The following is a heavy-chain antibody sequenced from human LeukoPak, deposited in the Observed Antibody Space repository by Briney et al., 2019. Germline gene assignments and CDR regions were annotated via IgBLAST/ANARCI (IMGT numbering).Heavy chain of an antibody. Sequence: PSETLSLTCAVYGGSFSGYYWSWVRQPPGKGLEWIGEINHSGTTNYNPSLKSRLTISVDTAKNQFSLNLSSLTAADTAVYYCASNGPLLSDTSRYYFDSWGQGALVTVSS. V-gene: IGHV4-34*01. CDR1: GGSFSGYY. CDR3: ASNGPLLSDTSRYYFDS. CDR2: INHSGTT. J-gene: IGHJ4*02. D-gene: IGHD3-22*01.